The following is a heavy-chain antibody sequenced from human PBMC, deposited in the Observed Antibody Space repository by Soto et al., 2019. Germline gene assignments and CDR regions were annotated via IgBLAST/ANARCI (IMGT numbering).Heavy chain of an antibody. V-gene: IGHV1-69*08. CDR3: ARDRGSSWYTPRDYYGMDV. Sequence: QVQLVQSGAEVKKPGSSVKVSCKASGGTFSSYTISWVRQAPGQGLEWMGRIIPILGIANYAEKFQGRVTITADKSTSTAYMELSSVRSEDTAVYYCARDRGSSWYTPRDYYGMDVWGQGTTVTVSS. CDR2: IIPILGIA. D-gene: IGHD6-13*01. J-gene: IGHJ6*02. CDR1: GGTFSSYT.